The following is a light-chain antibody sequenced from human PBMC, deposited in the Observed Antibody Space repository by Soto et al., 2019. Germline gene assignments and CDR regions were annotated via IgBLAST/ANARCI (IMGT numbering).Light chain of an antibody. J-gene: IGLJ1*01. V-gene: IGLV2-23*02. Sequence: QSVLTQPASVSGSPGQSITISCTGTSSDVGRFNFVSWYQQHPGKAPKLMIFEVNKRSSGVSNRFYGSKSGNTASLTISWLQAADEAEYYFCSETGTSVYVFGTGTKLTVL. CDR1: SSDVGRFNF. CDR3: CSETGTSVYV. CDR2: EVN.